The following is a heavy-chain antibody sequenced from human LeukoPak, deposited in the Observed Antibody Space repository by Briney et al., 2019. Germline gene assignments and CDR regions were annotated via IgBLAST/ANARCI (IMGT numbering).Heavy chain of an antibody. CDR3: ARAGDFDY. CDR2: ISSSGSYI. D-gene: IGHD3-10*01. CDR1: GFTFSDYS. J-gene: IGHJ4*02. Sequence: GGSLRLSCVAAGFTFSDYSMNWVRQAPGKGLEWVSSISSSGSYIYYADSVKGRFTISRDNAKNSLYLQMNSLRAEDTAVYYCARAGDFDYWGQGTLVTVSS. V-gene: IGHV3-21*01.